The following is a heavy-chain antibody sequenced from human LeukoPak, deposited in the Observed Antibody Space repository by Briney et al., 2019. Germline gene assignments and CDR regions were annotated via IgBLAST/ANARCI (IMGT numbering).Heavy chain of an antibody. J-gene: IGHJ5*02. Sequence: ASVKVSCKASGYTFTDSYIHWVRQAPGQGLEWMGWINPNRGGTNYAQKVQGRVTMTRDTSISTAYMELNRLRSDDTAVYYCAKDLMRDIWFGESWGQGTLVTVSS. V-gene: IGHV1-2*02. CDR1: GYTFTDSY. CDR2: INPNRGGT. D-gene: IGHD3-10*01. CDR3: AKDLMRDIWFGES.